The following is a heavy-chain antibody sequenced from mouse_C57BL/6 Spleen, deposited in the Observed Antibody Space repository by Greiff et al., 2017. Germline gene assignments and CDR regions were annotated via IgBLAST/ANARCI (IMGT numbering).Heavy chain of an antibody. CDR1: GYSFTGYY. Sequence: EVQLQQSGPELVKPGASVKISCKASGYSFTGYYMNWVKQSPEKSLEWIGEINPSTGGTTYNQKFKAKATLTVDKSSSTAYMQLKSLTSEDSAVYYCAPYCGNFSYYYAMDYWGQGTSVTVSS. D-gene: IGHD2-10*01. V-gene: IGHV1-42*01. CDR3: APYCGNFSYYYAMDY. CDR2: INPSTGGT. J-gene: IGHJ4*01.